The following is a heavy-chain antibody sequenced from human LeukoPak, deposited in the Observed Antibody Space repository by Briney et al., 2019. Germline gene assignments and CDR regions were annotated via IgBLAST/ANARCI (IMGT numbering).Heavy chain of an antibody. Sequence: AGGSLRLSCAASGFTFSSYAMHWVRQAPGKGLEWVAVISYDGSNKYYADSVKGRFTISRDNSKNTLYLQMNSLRAEDTAVYYCAKEPKTAAGSTTSFDYWGRGTLVTVSS. V-gene: IGHV3-30-3*01. D-gene: IGHD6-13*01. CDR2: ISYDGSNK. CDR3: AKEPKTAAGSTTSFDY. CDR1: GFTFSSYA. J-gene: IGHJ4*02.